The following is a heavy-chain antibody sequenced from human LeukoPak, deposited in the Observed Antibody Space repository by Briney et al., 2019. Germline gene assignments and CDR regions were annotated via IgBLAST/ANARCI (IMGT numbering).Heavy chain of an antibody. J-gene: IGHJ6*02. CDR2: IYYSRST. CDR3: ARISGPYYYAMDV. Sequence: PSETLSLTCTVSGDSITSSPYWWGWIRQPPGKGLEWIGSIYYSRSTYYNSSLKSRVYISMDTSKNQFSLRLSSVTVADTAVYYCARISGPYYYAMDVWGQGTTVIVSS. V-gene: IGHV4-39*01. CDR1: GDSITSSPYW.